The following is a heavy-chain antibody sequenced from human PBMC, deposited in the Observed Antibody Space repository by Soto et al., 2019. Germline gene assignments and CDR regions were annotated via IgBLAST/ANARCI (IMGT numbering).Heavy chain of an antibody. CDR3: ARGARYFDWLYYGMDV. V-gene: IGHV3-53*01. J-gene: IGHJ6*02. D-gene: IGHD3-9*01. Sequence: PGGSLTLSCAASGFTVSSNYMSRVRQAPGKGLEWVSVIYSGGSTYYADSVKGRFTISRDNSKNTLYLQMNSLRAEDTAVYYCARGARYFDWLYYGMDVWGQGTTVTVAS. CDR2: IYSGGST. CDR1: GFTVSSNY.